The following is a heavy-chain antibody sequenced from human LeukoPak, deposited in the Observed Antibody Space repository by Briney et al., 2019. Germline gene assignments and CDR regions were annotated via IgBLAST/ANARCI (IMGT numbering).Heavy chain of an antibody. D-gene: IGHD5-18*01. Sequence: ASVKVSCKASGYTFTSYYMHWVRQAPGQGLEWMGIINPSGGSTSYAQKFQGRVTMTRDMSTSTVYMELSSLRSEDTAVYYCATDAQLWTFDYWGQGTLVTVSS. V-gene: IGHV1-46*01. CDR1: GYTFTSYY. J-gene: IGHJ4*02. CDR2: INPSGGST. CDR3: ATDAQLWTFDY.